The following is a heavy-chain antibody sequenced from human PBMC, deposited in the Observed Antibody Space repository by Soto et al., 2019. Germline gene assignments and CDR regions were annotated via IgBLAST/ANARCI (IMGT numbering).Heavy chain of an antibody. CDR3: TRDHGRSYATCFAP. J-gene: IGHJ5*02. CDR2: ISSASPFI. Sequence: YIMDWVRQATGKGLQWLPSISSASPFIKYAAPVKGPFTISRDTTKISLSLQMSSLRVDDTAIYSCTRDHGRSYATCFAPWGRRPLVTVSS. CDR1: YI. D-gene: IGHD1-26*01. V-gene: IGHV3-21*06.